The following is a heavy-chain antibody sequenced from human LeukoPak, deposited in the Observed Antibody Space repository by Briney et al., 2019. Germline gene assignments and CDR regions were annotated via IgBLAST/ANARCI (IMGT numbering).Heavy chain of an antibody. CDR2: IYYSGST. J-gene: IGHJ3*02. CDR3: ARGDIVGATTGNDAFDI. Sequence: TLSLTCTVSGGSISSGGYYWSWIRQHPGKGLEWIGYIYYSGSTYYNPSLKSRGTISVDTSKNQFSLKLSSVTAADTAVYYCARGDIVGATTGNDAFDIWGQGTMVTVSS. D-gene: IGHD1-26*01. V-gene: IGHV4-31*03. CDR1: GGSISSGGYY.